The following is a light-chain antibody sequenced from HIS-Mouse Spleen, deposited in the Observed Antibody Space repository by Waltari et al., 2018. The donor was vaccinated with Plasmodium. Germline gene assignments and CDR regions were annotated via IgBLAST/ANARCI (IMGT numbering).Light chain of an antibody. CDR3: QQYGSSPYT. V-gene: IGKV3-20*01. Sequence: EIVLTQSPGTLSSSPGARATTSCRARQSLSSSYLAWYQQKPGQAPRLLIYGASSRATGIPDRFSGSGSGTDFTLTISRLEPEDFAVYYCQQYGSSPYTFGQGTKLEIK. CDR2: GAS. CDR1: QSLSSSY. J-gene: IGKJ2*01.